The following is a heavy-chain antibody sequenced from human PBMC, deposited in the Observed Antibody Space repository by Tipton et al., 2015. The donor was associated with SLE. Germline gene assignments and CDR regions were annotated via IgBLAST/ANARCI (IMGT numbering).Heavy chain of an antibody. CDR2: INHSGFT. J-gene: IGHJ3*02. CDR1: GGSFSGYS. CDR3: ARHEAYSGSSPFDI. Sequence: TLSLTCAVYGGSFSGYSWSWIRQPPGKGLEWIGEINHSGFTNYKPSLKSRVSISEDRSKNQFSLKLTSVTAADTAVYYCARHEAYSGSSPFDIWGHGTMVTVSS. V-gene: IGHV4-34*01. D-gene: IGHD1-26*01.